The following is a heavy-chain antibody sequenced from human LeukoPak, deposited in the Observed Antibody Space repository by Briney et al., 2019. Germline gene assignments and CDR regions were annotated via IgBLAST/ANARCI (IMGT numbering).Heavy chain of an antibody. CDR1: GGSISSSSYY. CDR3: ARHGGEALCYYYMDV. D-gene: IGHD2-21*01. CDR2: IYYSGST. Sequence: SETLSLTCTVSGGSISSSSYYWGWIRQPPGKGLEWIGSIYYSGSTYYNPSLKSRVTISVDTSKNQFSLKLSSVTAADTAVYYCARHGGEALCYYYMDVWGKGTTVTVSS. J-gene: IGHJ6*03. V-gene: IGHV4-39*01.